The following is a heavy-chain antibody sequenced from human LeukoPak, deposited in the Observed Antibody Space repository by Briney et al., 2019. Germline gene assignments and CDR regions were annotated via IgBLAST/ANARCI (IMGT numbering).Heavy chain of an antibody. D-gene: IGHD3-10*01. CDR1: GGSISSGNYY. CDR2: IYTSGST. V-gene: IGHV4-61*02. Sequence: SQTLSLTCTVSGGSISSGNYYWSWIRQPAGKGLEWIGRIYTSGSTNYNPFPKSRVTISLDTSKNQFSLKLTSVTAADTALYYCASARMYGSGSYWDYWGQGTLVTVSS. J-gene: IGHJ4*02. CDR3: ASARMYGSGSYWDY.